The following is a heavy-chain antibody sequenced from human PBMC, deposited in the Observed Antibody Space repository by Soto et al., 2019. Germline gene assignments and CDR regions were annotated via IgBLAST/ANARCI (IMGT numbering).Heavy chain of an antibody. CDR2: IDPSDSYT. J-gene: IGHJ5*02. V-gene: IGHV5-10-1*01. CDR3: ARHKVAGRNWFDP. D-gene: IGHD6-19*01. CDR1: GYNFTSHW. Sequence: GESLKIFCKVSGYNFTSHWVSLVRQMPGKGLEWMGRIDPSDSYTNYSPSFQGHVTISADKSISTAYLQWSSLKASDTAMYYCARHKVAGRNWFDPWGQGTLVTVSS.